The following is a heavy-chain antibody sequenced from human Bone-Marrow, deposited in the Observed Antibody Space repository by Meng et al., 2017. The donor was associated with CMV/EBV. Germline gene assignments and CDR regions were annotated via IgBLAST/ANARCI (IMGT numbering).Heavy chain of an antibody. CDR3: AREYTNSSAHLGDHFDY. V-gene: IGHV4-59*01. CDR1: GGSISYYY. J-gene: IGHJ4*02. CDR2: IYYSGST. D-gene: IGHD6-6*01. Sequence: SETLSLTCTVSGGSISYYYWSWIRQPPGKGLEWIGSIYYSGSTNYSPSLKSRVTISVDTSKNQFSLNLTSVTAADTAVYYCAREYTNSSAHLGDHFDYWGQGTLVTVSS.